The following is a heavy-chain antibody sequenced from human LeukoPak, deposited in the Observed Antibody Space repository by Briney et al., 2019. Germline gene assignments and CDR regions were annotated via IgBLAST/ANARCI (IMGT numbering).Heavy chain of an antibody. J-gene: IGHJ5*02. CDR2: MSPSGDT. CDR1: GHSIGSAYY. Sequence: SETLSLTCAVSGHSIGSAYYWGWIRQPPGKGLEWIGSMSPSGDTYHNPSLKSRVTMSIDTSENQFSLKLYSVTAADTAVYYCARNKQIDAWGQGTLVTVSS. CDR3: ARNKQIDA. V-gene: IGHV4-38-2*01. D-gene: IGHD1/OR15-1a*01.